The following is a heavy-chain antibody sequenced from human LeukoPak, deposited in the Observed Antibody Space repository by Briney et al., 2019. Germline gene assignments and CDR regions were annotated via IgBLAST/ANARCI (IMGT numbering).Heavy chain of an antibody. J-gene: IGHJ1*01. CDR2: IYYSGST. D-gene: IGHD5-24*01. CDR3: AGASDGYNYPGYFQH. CDR1: GGSISSSSYY. Sequence: PSETLSLTCTVSGGSISSSSYYWGWIRQPPGKGLEWIGSIYYSGSTYYNPSLKSRVTISVDTSKNQFSLKLSSVTAADTAVYYCAGASDGYNYPGYFQHWGQGTLVTVSS. V-gene: IGHV4-39*01.